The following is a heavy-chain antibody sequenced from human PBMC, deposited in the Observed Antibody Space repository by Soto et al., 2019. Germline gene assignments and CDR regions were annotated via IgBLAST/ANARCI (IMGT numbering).Heavy chain of an antibody. CDR1: GGTFSSYA. CDR3: ARDRRQYYASAARDAFDI. Sequence: GASVKVSCKASGGTFSSYAISWVRQAPGQGLEWMGGIIPIFGTANYAQKFQGRVTITADESTSTAYMELSSLRSEDTAVYYCARDRRQYYASAARDAFDIWGQGTMVTVSS. CDR2: IIPIFGTA. J-gene: IGHJ3*02. D-gene: IGHD1-26*01. V-gene: IGHV1-69*13.